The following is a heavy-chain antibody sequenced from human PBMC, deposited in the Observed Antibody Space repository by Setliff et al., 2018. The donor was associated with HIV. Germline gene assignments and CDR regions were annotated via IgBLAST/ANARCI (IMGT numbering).Heavy chain of an antibody. D-gene: IGHD1-26*01. CDR2: ISSSGSYI. Sequence: GGSLRLSCAASGFTVSSHYMNWVRQAPGKGLEWVASISSSGSYIHYADSLKGRFTISRDNAKNSQYLLMSDLRAEDTAVYYCAAVFTGEPGRSLDYWGQGTPVTVSS. CDR3: AAVFTGEPGRSLDY. V-gene: IGHV3-21*01. J-gene: IGHJ4*02. CDR1: GFTVSSHY.